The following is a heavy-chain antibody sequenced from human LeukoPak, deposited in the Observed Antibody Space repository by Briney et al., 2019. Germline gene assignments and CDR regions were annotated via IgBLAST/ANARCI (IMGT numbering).Heavy chain of an antibody. CDR3: ARDLYGELGWFDP. J-gene: IGHJ5*02. CDR1: GGTFSSYA. Sequence: SVKVSCKASGGTFSSYAISWVRQAPGQGLEWMGGIIPIFGTANYAQKFQGRVTITADESTSTAYMELSSLRSEDTAVYYCARDLYGELGWFDPWAREPWSPSPQ. CDR2: IIPIFGTA. V-gene: IGHV1-69*13. D-gene: IGHD1-26*01.